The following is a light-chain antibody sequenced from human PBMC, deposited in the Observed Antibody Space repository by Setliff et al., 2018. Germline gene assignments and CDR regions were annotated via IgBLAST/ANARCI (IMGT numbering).Light chain of an antibody. CDR1: SSDVGAYDY. CDR2: DVS. CDR3: SSHTTSSTWV. V-gene: IGLV2-14*01. J-gene: IGLJ3*02. Sequence: QSALAQPASVSGSPGQSIAISCTGTSSDVGAYDYVSWYQQHPDRAPKLMIYDVSKRPSGVSNRFSGSKSGNTASLTISGLQAEDDADYYCSSHTTSSTWVFGGGTK.